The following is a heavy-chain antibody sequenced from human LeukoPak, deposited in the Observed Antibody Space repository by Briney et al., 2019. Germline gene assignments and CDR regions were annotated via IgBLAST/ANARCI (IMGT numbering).Heavy chain of an antibody. V-gene: IGHV3-30-3*01. CDR3: ARDGVDYYDSSGYYFDL. J-gene: IGHJ2*01. CDR1: GFTFSSYA. D-gene: IGHD3-22*01. CDR2: ISYDGSNK. Sequence: GRSLRLSCAASGFTFSSYAMYWVRQAPGKGLEWVAVISYDGSNKYYADSVKGRFTISRDNSKNTLYLQMNSLRAEDTAVYYCARDGVDYYDSSGYYFDLWGRGTLVTVSS.